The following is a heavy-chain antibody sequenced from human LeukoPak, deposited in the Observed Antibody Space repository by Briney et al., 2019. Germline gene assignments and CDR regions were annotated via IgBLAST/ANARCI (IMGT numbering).Heavy chain of an antibody. D-gene: IGHD2/OR15-2a*01. CDR2: ISDSSSTI. CDR3: AIAHDSPFFLAEPVFDS. V-gene: IGHV3-11*01. J-gene: IGHJ4*02. CDR1: GFTFSYSY. Sequence: GGSLRLSCAGSGFTFSYSYLSWIRQAPGKGLEWISYISDSSSTIYYANSVKGRFTVSRYNAKNSLFLQMNSLRPDDSAVYCCAIAHDSPFFLAEPVFDSWGQGTLVSVSS.